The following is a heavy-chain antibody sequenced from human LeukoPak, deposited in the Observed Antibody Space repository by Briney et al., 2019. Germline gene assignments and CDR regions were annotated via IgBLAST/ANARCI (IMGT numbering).Heavy chain of an antibody. Sequence: GASVKVSCTASGGTFSSYAISWVRQAPGQGLEWMGGIIPIFGTANYAQKFQGRVTITADESTSTAYMELSSLRSEDTAVYYCARYPTKLELNYYYYGMDVWGQGTTVTVSS. CDR1: GGTFSSYA. D-gene: IGHD1-7*01. CDR3: ARYPTKLELNYYYYGMDV. CDR2: IIPIFGTA. J-gene: IGHJ6*02. V-gene: IGHV1-69*13.